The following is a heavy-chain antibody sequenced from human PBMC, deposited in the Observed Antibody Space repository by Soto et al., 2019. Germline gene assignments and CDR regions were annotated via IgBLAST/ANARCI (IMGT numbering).Heavy chain of an antibody. D-gene: IGHD3-3*01. CDR1: GFTFSSYA. V-gene: IGHV3-23*01. J-gene: IGHJ4*02. CDR3: AKDLGIFGVVIDPLKFDY. CDR2: ISGSGTST. Sequence: GGSLRLSCVASGFTFSSYAMSLVRQAPGKGLEWVSAISGSGTSTYYADSVKGRFTISRDNSKNTLYLQMNSLRAEDTAVYYCAKDLGIFGVVIDPLKFDYWGQGTLVTVSP.